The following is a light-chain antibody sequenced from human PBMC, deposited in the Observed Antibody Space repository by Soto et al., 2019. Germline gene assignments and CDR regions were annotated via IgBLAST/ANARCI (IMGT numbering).Light chain of an antibody. V-gene: IGKV1-39*01. CDR2: AAS. CDR1: QSISSY. J-gene: IGKJ3*01. Sequence: DIQMTQSPSSLSASVGDRVTITCRASQSISSYLNWYQQKPGKAPKLLIYAASSLQSGVTSRFSGSGSGTDFTLTISSLQPEDFSTYSCQQRYSTPYTFGPGTKVDIK. CDR3: QQRYSTPYT.